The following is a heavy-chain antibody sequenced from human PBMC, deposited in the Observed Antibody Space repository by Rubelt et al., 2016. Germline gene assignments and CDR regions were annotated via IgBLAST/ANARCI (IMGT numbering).Heavy chain of an antibody. D-gene: IGHD2-15*01. Sequence: QLQLQESGPGLVKPSETLSLTCTVSGGSISSSSYYWGWIRQPPGKGLEWIGSIYYSGSTYYNPSLKSRVTISVDTSKNHVSLMLSSVTSAVTAVYYCARRNCSGGSCYFDYWGQGTLVTVSS. CDR1: GGSISSSSYY. CDR2: IYYSGST. J-gene: IGHJ4*02. CDR3: ARRNCSGGSCYFDY. V-gene: IGHV4-39*01.